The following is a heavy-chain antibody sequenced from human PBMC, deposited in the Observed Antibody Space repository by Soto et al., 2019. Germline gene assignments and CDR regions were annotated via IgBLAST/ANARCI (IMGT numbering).Heavy chain of an antibody. D-gene: IGHD2-2*01. CDR1: GYTFSNYG. V-gene: IGHV1-18*01. Sequence: ASVKVSCNTSGYTFSNYGITWVRHSPGQPLEWLGWISLYSDGTNYAQKFQGRVSMTTDTSTTTAYMELRGLRSDDTAVYYCARVVPGAEAWFGPWGQGTLVTVSS. J-gene: IGHJ5*02. CDR2: ISLYSDGT. CDR3: ARVVPGAEAWFGP.